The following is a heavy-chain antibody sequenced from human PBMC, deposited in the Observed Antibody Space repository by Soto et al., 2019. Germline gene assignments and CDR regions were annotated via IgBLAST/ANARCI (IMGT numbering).Heavy chain of an antibody. CDR2: INPNSGGT. J-gene: IGHJ4*02. D-gene: IGHD1-1*01. CDR1: GYTFTGYY. Sequence: ASVKVSCKASGYTFTGYYMHWVRQAPGQGLEWMGWINPNSGGTNYAQKFQGRVTMTRDTSIRTAYMELSGLKSDDTAVYFCVRAETFYPGNTFDYWGQGALVTVS. CDR3: VRAETFYPGNTFDY. V-gene: IGHV1-2*02.